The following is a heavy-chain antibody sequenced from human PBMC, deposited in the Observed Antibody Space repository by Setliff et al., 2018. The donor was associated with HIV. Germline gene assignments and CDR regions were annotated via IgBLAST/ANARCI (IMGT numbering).Heavy chain of an antibody. D-gene: IGHD6-25*01. Sequence: ASVKVSCKASGFTFSSSVIQWVRQARGQRLEWIGWIVVGSGNSNHAQKFQERVTISRDMSTSTAYMELSGLRSEDTAVYYCAAAPSPAAPGNWGQGTLVTVSA. J-gene: IGHJ4*02. V-gene: IGHV1-58*02. CDR3: AAAPSPAAPGN. CDR1: GFTFSSSV. CDR2: IVVGSGNS.